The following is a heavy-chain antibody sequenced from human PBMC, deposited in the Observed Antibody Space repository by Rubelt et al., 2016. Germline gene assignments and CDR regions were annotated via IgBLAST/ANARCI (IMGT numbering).Heavy chain of an antibody. CDR1: GGSISSSSYY. V-gene: IGHV4-39*02. CDR2: IYYSGST. CDR3: AREERSIAARRFFDY. Sequence: QLQLQESGPGLVKPSETLSLTCTVSGGSISSSSYYWGWIRQPPGKGLEWIGSIYYSGSTYYNPSLHGRAILSVDTSKNQFSRKLSSVTAADTAVYYCAREERSIAARRFFDYWGQGTLVTVSS. D-gene: IGHD6-6*01. J-gene: IGHJ4*02.